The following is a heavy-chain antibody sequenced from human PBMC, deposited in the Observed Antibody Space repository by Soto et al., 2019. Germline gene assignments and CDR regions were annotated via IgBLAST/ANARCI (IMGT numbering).Heavy chain of an antibody. Sequence: QAELVESGGGAVQPGRSLRLSCAASGFIFSDYALMWVRQAPGQGLEWVADISHDGGNMYHAESVKGRFTISRDDSKNTLYLQMNSLRNEDTAVYYCARVPGYGGHTWAFDVWGRGTLVAVSS. D-gene: IGHD4-17*01. V-gene: IGHV3-30-3*01. J-gene: IGHJ2*01. CDR3: ARVPGYGGHTWAFDV. CDR2: ISHDGGNM. CDR1: GFIFSDYA.